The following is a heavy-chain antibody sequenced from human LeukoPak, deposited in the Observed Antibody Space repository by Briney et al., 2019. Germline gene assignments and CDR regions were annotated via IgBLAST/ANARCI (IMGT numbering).Heavy chain of an antibody. Sequence: SETLSLTCTVSGGSMSNYYWSWIRQPPGKGLEWIGEINHSGSTNYNPSLKSRVTISVDTSKNQFSLKLSSVTAADTAVYYCARATYYYDSSGYYYFDYWGQGTLVTVSS. V-gene: IGHV4-34*01. CDR1: GGSMSNYY. J-gene: IGHJ4*02. D-gene: IGHD3-22*01. CDR3: ARATYYYDSSGYYYFDY. CDR2: INHSGST.